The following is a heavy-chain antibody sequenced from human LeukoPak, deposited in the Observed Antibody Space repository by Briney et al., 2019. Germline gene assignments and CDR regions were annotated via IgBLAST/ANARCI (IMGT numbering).Heavy chain of an antibody. J-gene: IGHJ3*02. CDR1: GYTFTSYG. CDR2: ISAYNGNT. Sequence: GASVKVSCKASGYTFTSYGISWVRQAPGQGLEWMGWISAYNGNTNYAQKLQGRVTMTTDTSTSTAYMELRSLRSDDTAVYYCARDDNPYYYDSSGYYSAFDIWGQGTMVTVSS. CDR3: ARDDNPYYYDSSGYYSAFDI. V-gene: IGHV1-18*01. D-gene: IGHD3-22*01.